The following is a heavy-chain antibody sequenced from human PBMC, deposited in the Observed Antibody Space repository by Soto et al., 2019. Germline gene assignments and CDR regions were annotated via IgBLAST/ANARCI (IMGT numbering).Heavy chain of an antibody. Sequence: PGGSLRLSCAAPGFTFSSYWMSWVRQAPGKGLEWVANVKQDGSEKYYVDSVKGRFTISRDNAKNSLYLQMNSLRAEDTAVYYCARDLAARLYYYYYMDVWGKGTTVTVSS. CDR1: GFTFSSYW. CDR2: VKQDGSEK. D-gene: IGHD6-6*01. J-gene: IGHJ6*03. CDR3: ARDLAARLYYYYYMDV. V-gene: IGHV3-7*01.